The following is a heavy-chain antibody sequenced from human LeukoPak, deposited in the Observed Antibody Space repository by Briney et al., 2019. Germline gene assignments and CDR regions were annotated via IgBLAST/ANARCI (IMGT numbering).Heavy chain of an antibody. Sequence: GGSLRLSCAASGFTFSSYAMSWVRQAPGKGLERVSGISGSGGSTYYADSVKGRFTISRDNSKNTLYLQMNSLRAEDTAIYYCAKEVTVGATHTYYFDYWGQGTLVTVSS. CDR2: ISGSGGST. CDR1: GFTFSSYA. D-gene: IGHD1-26*01. V-gene: IGHV3-23*01. J-gene: IGHJ4*02. CDR3: AKEVTVGATHTYYFDY.